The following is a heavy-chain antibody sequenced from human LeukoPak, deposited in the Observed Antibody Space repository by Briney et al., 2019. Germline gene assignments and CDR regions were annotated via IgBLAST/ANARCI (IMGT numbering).Heavy chain of an antibody. CDR3: ARVATGATTSNYFYYYMDV. J-gene: IGHJ6*03. Sequence: GGSLRLSCDASGFTFGLNTITWVRQAPGKGLEWVSSITSAGAYINYADSVKGRFTISRDNAKNSLYLQMDSLRAEDTAVYYCARVATGATTSNYFYYYMDVWGRGTTVTVSS. D-gene: IGHD1-26*01. CDR1: GFTFGLNT. CDR2: ITSAGAYI. V-gene: IGHV3-21*01.